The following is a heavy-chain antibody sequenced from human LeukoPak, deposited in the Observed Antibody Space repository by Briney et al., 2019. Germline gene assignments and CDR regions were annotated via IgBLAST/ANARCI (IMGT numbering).Heavy chain of an antibody. CDR2: IFYSGST. J-gene: IGHJ5*02. Sequence: SETLSLTCTVSGGSISSGDYYWSWIRQPPGGGLEWIGYIFYSGSTYYNPSLKSRVSISVDTSKNQFSLKLSSVTAADTAVYYCARSSVVVSATPRFDPWGQGTLVTVSS. D-gene: IGHD2-15*01. CDR1: GGSISSGDYY. CDR3: ARSSVVVSATPRFDP. V-gene: IGHV4-30-4*08.